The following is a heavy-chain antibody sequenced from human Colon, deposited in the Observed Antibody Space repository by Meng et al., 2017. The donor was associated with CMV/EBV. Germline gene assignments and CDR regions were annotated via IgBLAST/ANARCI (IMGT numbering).Heavy chain of an antibody. Sequence: VKVSCKASGFPFTSYSFTWVRQAPGQGLEWLGWISAYNGNTNYAQIVQGRVTMTTDPSTTTAYMELRSLRSDDTAVYYCARLNGGNSGDWFDPWGQGTLVTVSS. CDR1: GFPFTSYS. D-gene: IGHD4-23*01. CDR3: ARLNGGNSGDWFDP. CDR2: ISAYNGNT. J-gene: IGHJ5*02. V-gene: IGHV1-18*04.